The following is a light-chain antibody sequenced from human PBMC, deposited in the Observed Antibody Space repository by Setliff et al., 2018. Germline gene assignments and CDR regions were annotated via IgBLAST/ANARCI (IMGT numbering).Light chain of an antibody. CDR3: CSYAGIHTLI. Sequence: QSALSQPRSVSGSPGQSVTISCTGTSSDVGAYVHVSWYRQHPDTAPKLILYDVNNRPSGVPDRFSGSKFGNTASLTISGLQTEDEADYYCCSYAGIHTLIFGGGTKVTVL. CDR1: SSDVGAYVH. V-gene: IGLV2-11*01. CDR2: DVN. J-gene: IGLJ2*01.